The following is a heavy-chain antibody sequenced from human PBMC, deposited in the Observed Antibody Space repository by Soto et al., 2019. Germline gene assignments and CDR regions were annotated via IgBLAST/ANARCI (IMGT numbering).Heavy chain of an antibody. V-gene: IGHV3-23*01. CDR3: TKGGIPRRYNIPKVDFDY. Sequence: GGSLRLSCAASGFIFSNYAMSWVHQAPGRGLEWVSAISGSGATTCYPDSVKGRFTISRDNSKNTLYLQMNNLRADDTAVYYCTKGGIPRRYNIPKVDFDYWGQGSLVTVSS. J-gene: IGHJ4*02. CDR1: GFIFSNYA. CDR2: ISGSGATT. D-gene: IGHD1-1*01.